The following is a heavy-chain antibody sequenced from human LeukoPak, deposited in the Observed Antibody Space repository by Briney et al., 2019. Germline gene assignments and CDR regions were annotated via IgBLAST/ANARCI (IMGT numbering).Heavy chain of an antibody. Sequence: PGGSLRLSCTASGFAFNEYSLNWVRQAPGKGLEWISTITSSGRYIYYRDSVKGRFTISRDNANNSVYLQMNNLRAEDTAIYYCSRKGSQWDFLENWGQGTLVTVSS. J-gene: IGHJ4*02. V-gene: IGHV3-21*01. CDR2: ITSSGRYI. D-gene: IGHD1-26*01. CDR3: SRKGSQWDFLEN. CDR1: GFAFNEYS.